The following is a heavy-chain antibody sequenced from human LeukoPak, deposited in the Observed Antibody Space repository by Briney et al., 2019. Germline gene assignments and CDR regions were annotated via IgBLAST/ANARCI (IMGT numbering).Heavy chain of an antibody. CDR1: GGTFNSYG. J-gene: IGHJ6*03. Sequence: SVKVSCKASGGTFNSYGVSWVRQAPGQGLEWVGGIIPMFGSTNYAQKLQGRVTITTDPTSTVYMELTTLSSEDAAVYYCARVGRSRGSLPKYYYYMDVWGKGTTVTVAS. CDR3: ARVGRSRGSLPKYYYYMDV. D-gene: IGHD2-15*01. CDR2: IIPMFGST. V-gene: IGHV1-69*05.